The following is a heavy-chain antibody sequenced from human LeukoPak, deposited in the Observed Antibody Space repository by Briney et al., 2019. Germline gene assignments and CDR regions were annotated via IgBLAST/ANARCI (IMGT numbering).Heavy chain of an antibody. Sequence: PSETLSLTCTVSGGSISSYYWSWIRQPPGKGLEWIGAINHSGSTNYNPSLKSRVTISLDTPKNLFSLKLSSVTAADTAVYYCARERGRPIFGVAKHWFDPWGQGNLVTVSS. CDR1: GGSISSYY. V-gene: IGHV4-34*01. D-gene: IGHD3-3*01. CDR2: INHSGST. J-gene: IGHJ5*02. CDR3: ARERGRPIFGVAKHWFDP.